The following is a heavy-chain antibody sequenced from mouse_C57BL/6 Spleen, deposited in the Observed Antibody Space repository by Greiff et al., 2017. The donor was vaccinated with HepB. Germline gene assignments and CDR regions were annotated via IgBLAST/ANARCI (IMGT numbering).Heavy chain of an antibody. CDR2: IDPENGDT. J-gene: IGHJ2*01. V-gene: IGHV14-4*01. D-gene: IGHD3-3*01. Sequence: LVESGAELVRPGASVKLSCTASGFNIKDDYMHWVKQRPEQGLEWIGWIDPENGDTEYASKFQGKATITADTSSNTAYLQLSSLTSEDTAVYYCTTRAGDYWGQGTTLTVSS. CDR1: GFNIKDDY. CDR3: TTRAGDY.